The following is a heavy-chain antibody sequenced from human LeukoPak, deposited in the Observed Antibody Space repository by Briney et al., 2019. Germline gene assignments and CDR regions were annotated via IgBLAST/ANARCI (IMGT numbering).Heavy chain of an antibody. CDR3: ARTGSDYGSGSYSYWFDP. CDR1: DGSISSGGYY. J-gene: IGHJ5*02. CDR2: IYYSGST. V-gene: IGHV4-31*03. Sequence: SETLSLTCTVSDGSISSGGYYWSWIRQHPGKGLEWIGYIYYSGSTYYNPSLKSRVTISVDTSKNQFSLKLSSVTAADTAVYYCARTGSDYGSGSYSYWFDPWGQGTLVTVSS. D-gene: IGHD3-10*01.